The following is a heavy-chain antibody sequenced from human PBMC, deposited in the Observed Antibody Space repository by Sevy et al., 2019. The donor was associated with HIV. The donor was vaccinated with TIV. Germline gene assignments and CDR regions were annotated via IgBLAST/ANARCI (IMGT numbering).Heavy chain of an antibody. D-gene: IGHD1-26*01. CDR3: ARANAYLASDAFDI. CDR2: ISYSGRT. Sequence: SETLSLTCTVSGGSISSLNYYWSWIRQHPGKGLEWIGYISYSGRTYYNPSLKSRFTISVDTSKNQFSLKLSSVTAADTAVYYCARANAYLASDAFDIWGQGTLVTVSS. V-gene: IGHV4-31*03. J-gene: IGHJ3*02. CDR1: GGSISSLNYY.